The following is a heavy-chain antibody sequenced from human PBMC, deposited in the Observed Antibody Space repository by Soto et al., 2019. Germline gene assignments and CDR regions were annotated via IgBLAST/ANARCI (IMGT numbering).Heavy chain of an antibody. V-gene: IGHV1-2*04. CDR3: ARDRCVESGGSCYNWFDP. D-gene: IGHD2-15*01. Sequence: GASVKVSCKASGYTFTGYYMHWVRQAPGQGLEWMGWINPNSGGTNYAQKFQGWVTMTRDTSISTACMELSRLRSDDTAVYYCARDRCVESGGSCYNWFDPWGQGTLVTVSS. CDR2: INPNSGGT. J-gene: IGHJ5*02. CDR1: GYTFTGYY.